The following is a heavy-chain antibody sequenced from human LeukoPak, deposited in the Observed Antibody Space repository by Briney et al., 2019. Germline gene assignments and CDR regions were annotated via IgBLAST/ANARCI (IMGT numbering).Heavy chain of an antibody. Sequence: SETLSLTCTVSGGSISSHYWNWIRQPPGKGLEWIGYIYYSGSTNYNPSLKSRVTISVDTSKNQFSLKLSSVTAADTAVYYCARAPYGSGSYPTHFDYWGQGTLVTVSS. CDR1: GGSISSHY. CDR2: IYYSGST. V-gene: IGHV4-59*11. J-gene: IGHJ4*02. D-gene: IGHD3-10*01. CDR3: ARAPYGSGSYPTHFDY.